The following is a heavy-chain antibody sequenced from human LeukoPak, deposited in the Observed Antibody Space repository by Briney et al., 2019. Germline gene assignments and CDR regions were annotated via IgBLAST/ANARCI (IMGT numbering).Heavy chain of an antibody. D-gene: IGHD3-22*01. V-gene: IGHV4-59*01. CDR1: GGSISSYY. CDR2: IYYSGST. J-gene: IGHJ4*02. Sequence: PSETLSLTCTVSGGSISSYYWSWIRQPPGKGLEWIGYIYYSGSTNYNPSLKSRVTISVDTSKNQFSLKLSSVTAADTAVYYCARDYDSSGGHDYWGQGTLVTVSS. CDR3: ARDYDSSGGHDY.